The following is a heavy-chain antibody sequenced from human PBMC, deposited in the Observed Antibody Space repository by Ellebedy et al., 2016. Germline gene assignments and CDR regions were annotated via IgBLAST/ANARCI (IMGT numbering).Heavy chain of an antibody. V-gene: IGHV3-7*01. CDR2: IKQDGSEK. J-gene: IGHJ4*02. CDR1: GFTFSSYW. Sequence: GGSLRLXXAASGFTFSSYWMSWVRQAPGKGLEWVANIKQDGSEKYYVDSVKGRFTISRDNAKNSLYLQMNSLRADDTAVYYCAREGNGEYYFDYWGQGTLVTVSS. D-gene: IGHD4-17*01. CDR3: AREGNGEYYFDY.